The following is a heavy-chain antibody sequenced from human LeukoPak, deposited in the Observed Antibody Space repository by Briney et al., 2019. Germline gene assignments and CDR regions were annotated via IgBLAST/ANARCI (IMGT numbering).Heavy chain of an antibody. CDR3: ARDRCSGGTCYYDY. V-gene: IGHV4-34*01. J-gene: IGHJ4*02. D-gene: IGHD2-15*01. CDR1: GGSFSGYY. CDR2: INHSGST. Sequence: SETLSLTCAVYGGSFSGYYWSWISQPPGKGLEWFGEINHSGSTYYNPSLKSRVTISVDTSKNQFSLKLSSVTAADTAVYYCARDRCSGGTCYYDYWGQGTLVTVSS.